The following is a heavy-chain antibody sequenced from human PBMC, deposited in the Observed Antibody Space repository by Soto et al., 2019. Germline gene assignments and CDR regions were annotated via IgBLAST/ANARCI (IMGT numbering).Heavy chain of an antibody. J-gene: IGHJ4*02. CDR3: ARGHQSIAVAGTNDY. Sequence: QVQLQQWGAGLLKPSETLSLTCAVYGGSFSGYYWSWIRQPPGKGLEWIGEINHSGSTNYNPSLKSRVTISVDTSKNQFSLKLSSVTAADTAVYYCARGHQSIAVAGTNDYWGQGTLVTVSS. CDR1: GGSFSGYY. CDR2: INHSGST. D-gene: IGHD6-19*01. V-gene: IGHV4-34*01.